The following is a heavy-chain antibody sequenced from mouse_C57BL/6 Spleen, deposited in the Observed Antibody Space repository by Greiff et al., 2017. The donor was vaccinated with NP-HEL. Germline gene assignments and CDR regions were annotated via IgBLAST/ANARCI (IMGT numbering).Heavy chain of an antibody. CDR1: GFNIKDYY. V-gene: IGHV14-2*01. CDR2: IDPEDGET. D-gene: IGHD1-1*01. J-gene: IGHJ4*01. CDR3: ARDYYGSSYWNYYYAMDY. Sequence: VQLKESGAELVKPGASVKLSCTASGFNIKDYYMHWVKQRTEQGLEWIGRIDPEDGETKYAPKFQGKATITADTSSNTAYLQLSSLTSEDTAVYYCARDYYGSSYWNYYYAMDYWGQGTSDTVSS.